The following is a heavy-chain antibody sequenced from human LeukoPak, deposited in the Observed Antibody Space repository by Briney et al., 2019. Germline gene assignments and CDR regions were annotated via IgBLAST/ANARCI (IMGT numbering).Heavy chain of an antibody. J-gene: IGHJ5*02. CDR1: GGSISSYY. V-gene: IGHV4-4*07. CDR3: ARVQGRLRRETKNWFDP. D-gene: IGHD1/OR15-1a*01. CDR2: IYTSGST. Sequence: PSETLSLTCTVSGGSISSYYWSWIRQPAGKGLEWIGRIYTSGSTNYNPSLKSRVTMSVDTSKNQFSLKLSSVTAADTAVYYCARVQGRLRRETKNWFDPWGQGTLVTVSS.